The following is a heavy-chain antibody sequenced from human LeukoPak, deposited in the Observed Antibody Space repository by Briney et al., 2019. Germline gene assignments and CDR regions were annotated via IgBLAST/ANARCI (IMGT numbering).Heavy chain of an antibody. Sequence: ASVKVSCKASGYTFTSYIISWVRQAPGQGLEWMGRINPNSGGTDDAQNFQGRVTMTRDTSISTAYMELSRLRSDDTAVYYCARDLPSTSNWELDYWGQGTLVTVSS. CDR2: INPNSGGT. V-gene: IGHV1-2*06. CDR1: GYTFTSYI. D-gene: IGHD7-27*01. J-gene: IGHJ4*02. CDR3: ARDLPSTSNWELDY.